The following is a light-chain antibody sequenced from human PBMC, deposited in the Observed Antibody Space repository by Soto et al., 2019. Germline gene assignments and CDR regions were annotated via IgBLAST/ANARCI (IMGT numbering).Light chain of an antibody. CDR2: EVS. CDR1: SSDVGGYNY. CDR3: SSYTSSNTLV. V-gene: IGLV2-14*01. Sequence: QSALTQPASVSGSPGQSSTISCTGTSSDVGGYNYVSWYQQHPGKAPKLMIYEVSNRPSGVSNRFSGSKSGKTASLTISGLQAEDEADYYCSSYTSSNTLVFGTGTKLTGL. J-gene: IGLJ1*01.